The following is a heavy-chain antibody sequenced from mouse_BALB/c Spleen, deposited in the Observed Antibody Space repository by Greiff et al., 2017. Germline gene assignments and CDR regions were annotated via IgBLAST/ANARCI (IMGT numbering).Heavy chain of an antibody. CDR3: ARGPYDYYAMDY. J-gene: IGHJ4*01. CDR2: ILPGSGST. CDR1: GYTFSSYW. Sequence: VKLQESGAELMKPGASVKISCKATGYTFSSYWIEWVKQRPGHGLEWIGEILPGSGSTNYNEKFKGKATFTADTSSNTAYMQLSSLTSEDSAVYYCARGPYDYYAMDYWGQGTSVTVSS. D-gene: IGHD1-1*01. V-gene: IGHV1-9*01.